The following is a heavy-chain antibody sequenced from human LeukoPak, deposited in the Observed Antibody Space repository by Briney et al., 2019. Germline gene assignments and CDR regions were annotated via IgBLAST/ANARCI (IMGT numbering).Heavy chain of an antibody. CDR1: GLTVSSSC. CDR2: IYNDGST. Sequence: GGSLRLSCAASGLTVSSSCMSWVRQAPGKGLEWVSFIYNDGSTYYADSGEGRFTISRDNAKNTLYLQMNGLRAEDTALYYCARGFGGVGDWYFDFWGRGTLLTVSS. D-gene: IGHD3-10*01. CDR3: ARGFGGVGDWYFDF. J-gene: IGHJ2*01. V-gene: IGHV3-66*01.